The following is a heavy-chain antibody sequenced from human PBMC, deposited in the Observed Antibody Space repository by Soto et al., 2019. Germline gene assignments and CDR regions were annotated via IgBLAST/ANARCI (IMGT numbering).Heavy chain of an antibody. V-gene: IGHV4-59*08. Sequence: PSETLSLTCTVSGGSISSYYWSWIRQPPGKGLEWIGYIYYSGSTNYNPSLKSRVTISVDTSKNQFSLKLSSVTAADTAVYYCARRYGGNLDYWSQGTLVTGSS. D-gene: IGHD1-26*01. CDR2: IYYSGST. CDR3: ARRYGGNLDY. CDR1: GGSISSYY. J-gene: IGHJ4*02.